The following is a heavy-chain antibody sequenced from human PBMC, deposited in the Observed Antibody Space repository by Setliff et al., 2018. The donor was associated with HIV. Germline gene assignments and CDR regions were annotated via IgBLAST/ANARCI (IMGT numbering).Heavy chain of an antibody. J-gene: IGHJ5*02. D-gene: IGHD3-10*01. Sequence: SLTCTVSGGSISSYCWNWIRQPPGKGPEWIGYIFASGSSLYNPSLQSRVSISIDTSKNQFSLKLSSVTAADTAVYYCARRIDNSGSLPAKNWFDTWGQGRLGTVSS. CDR1: GGSISSYC. CDR3: ARRIDNSGSLPAKNWFDT. CDR2: IFASGSS. V-gene: IGHV4-4*09.